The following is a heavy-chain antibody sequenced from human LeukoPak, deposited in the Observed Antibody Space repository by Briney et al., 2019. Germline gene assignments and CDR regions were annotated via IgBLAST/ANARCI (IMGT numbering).Heavy chain of an antibody. CDR2: IYPGDSDT. V-gene: IGHV5-51*01. CDR1: GYSFSNSW. D-gene: IGHD3-10*01. J-gene: IGHJ4*02. CDR3: ARLDYYGSGSGPLDY. Sequence: GESLKISCKGSGYSFSNSWIGWVRQMPGKGLEWMGIIYPGDSDTRYSPSFQGQVTISADKSISTAYLQWNSLKASDTAMYYCARLDYYGSGSGPLDYWGQGTLVTVSS.